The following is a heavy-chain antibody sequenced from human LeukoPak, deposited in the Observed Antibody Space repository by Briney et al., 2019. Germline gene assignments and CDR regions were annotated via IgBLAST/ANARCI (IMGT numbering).Heavy chain of an antibody. V-gene: IGHV3-9*01. D-gene: IGHD5-18*01. Sequence: GGSLRLSCAASGFTFDDYVMHWVRQAPGGGLEWVSGISWNSGSIGYADSVKGRFTISRDNAKNSLYLQMNSLRAEDTAVYYCAREEYSYGFEISTGTNPRPPPSWGQGTLVTVSS. CDR1: GFTFDDYV. CDR3: AREEYSYGFEISTGTNPRPPPS. J-gene: IGHJ4*02. CDR2: ISWNSGSI.